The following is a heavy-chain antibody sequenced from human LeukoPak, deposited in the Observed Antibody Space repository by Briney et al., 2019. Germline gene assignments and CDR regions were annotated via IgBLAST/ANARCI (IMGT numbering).Heavy chain of an antibody. J-gene: IGHJ4*02. CDR2: INPNSGGT. D-gene: IGHD3-22*01. Sequence: ASVKVSCKASGYTFTGYYMHWVRQAPGQGLEWMGWINPNSGGTNYAQKFQGRVTMTRDTSISTAYMELSRLRSDDTAVYYCARGGLHYYDSSGADYWGQGTLVTVSS. CDR1: GYTFTGYY. CDR3: ARGGLHYYDSSGADY. V-gene: IGHV1-2*02.